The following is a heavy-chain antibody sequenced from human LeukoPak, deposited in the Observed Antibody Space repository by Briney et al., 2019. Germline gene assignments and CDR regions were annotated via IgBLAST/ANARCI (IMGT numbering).Heavy chain of an antibody. D-gene: IGHD6-13*01. CDR1: GFTFSSYG. V-gene: IGHV3-33*01. CDR2: IWYDGSNK. Sequence: GGSLRLSCAASGFTFSSYGMHWVRQAPGKGLEWVAVIWYDGSNKYYTDSVKGRFTISRDNSKNTLYLQMNSLRAEDTAVYYCARGRAAAGGPYFDYWGQGPLVTVSS. J-gene: IGHJ4*02. CDR3: ARGRAAAGGPYFDY.